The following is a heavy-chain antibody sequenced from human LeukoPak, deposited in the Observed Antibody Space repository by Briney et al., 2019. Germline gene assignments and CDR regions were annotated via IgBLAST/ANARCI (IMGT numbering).Heavy chain of an antibody. V-gene: IGHV3-33*01. J-gene: IGHJ4*02. Sequence: PGGSLRLSCAASGFTFSSYGMHWVRQAPGKGLEWVAVIWYDGSNKYYADSVKGRFTISRDNSKDTLYLQMNSLRAEDTAVYYCARGTVTAPFDYWGQGTLVTVSS. CDR2: IWYDGSNK. CDR3: ARGTVTAPFDY. CDR1: GFTFSSYG. D-gene: IGHD4-17*01.